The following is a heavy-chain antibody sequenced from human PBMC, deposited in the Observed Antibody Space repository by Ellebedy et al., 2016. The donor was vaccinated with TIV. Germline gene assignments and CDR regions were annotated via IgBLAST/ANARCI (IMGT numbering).Heavy chain of an antibody. D-gene: IGHD6-13*01. Sequence: GGSLRLXCAASGFTFSSYAMSWVRQAPGKGLEWVANIKQDGSEKYYVDSVKGRFTISRDNAKNSLYLQMNSLRAEDTAVYYCAKDMAAAGFDYWGQGTLVTVSS. CDR1: GFTFSSYA. CDR3: AKDMAAAGFDY. V-gene: IGHV3-7*01. CDR2: IKQDGSEK. J-gene: IGHJ4*02.